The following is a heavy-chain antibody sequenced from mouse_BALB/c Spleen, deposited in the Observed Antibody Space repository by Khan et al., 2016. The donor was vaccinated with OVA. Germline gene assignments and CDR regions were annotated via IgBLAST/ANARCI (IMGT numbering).Heavy chain of an antibody. CDR1: GYTFTSYW. D-gene: IGHD2-4*01. J-gene: IGHJ2*01. V-gene: IGHV1-7*01. CDR2: INPSTGYT. CDR3: ARGGYDYGLFDY. Sequence: QIQLVQSGAELAKPGASVKMSCKASGYTFTSYWMHWVKQRPGQGLEWIGYINPSTGYTEYNQKFKDKATLTADKSSSTAYMQLSSLTSEDSAVHYCARGGYDYGLFDYWGQGTTLTVSS.